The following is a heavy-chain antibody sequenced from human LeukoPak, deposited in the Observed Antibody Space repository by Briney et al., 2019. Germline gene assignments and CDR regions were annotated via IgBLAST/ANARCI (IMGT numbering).Heavy chain of an antibody. CDR1: GYTFTGYY. J-gene: IGHJ5*02. D-gene: IGHD6-13*01. CDR2: INPNSGGT. Sequence: GASVKVSCKASGYTFTGYYMHWVRQAPGQGLEWMGWINPNSGGTNYAQKFQGRVTMTRDTSISTAYMELSRLRSDDTAVYYRARDGVAAAGTNPLHNWFDPWGQGTLVTVSS. CDR3: ARDGVAAAGTNPLHNWFDP. V-gene: IGHV1-2*02.